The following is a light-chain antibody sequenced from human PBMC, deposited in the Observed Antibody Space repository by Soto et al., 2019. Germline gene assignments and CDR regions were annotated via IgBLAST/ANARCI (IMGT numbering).Light chain of an antibody. Sequence: DIQLTQSPSFLSASVGDRVTIPCRASQAISSFLAWYQQKPGKAPKLLIYAASTLQSGDPSRISGSGSGTEFTLTINGLQPEDFATYYCQQLQSYPPTFGGGTKVEIK. V-gene: IGKV1-9*01. CDR2: AAS. J-gene: IGKJ4*01. CDR1: QAISSF. CDR3: QQLQSYPPT.